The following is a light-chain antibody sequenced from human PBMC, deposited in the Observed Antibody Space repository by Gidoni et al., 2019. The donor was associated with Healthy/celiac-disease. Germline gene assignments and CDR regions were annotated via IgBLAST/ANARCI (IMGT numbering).Light chain of an antibody. CDR2: DAS. Sequence: IQMTQSPSSLSASVGDRVTITCQASQDISNYLNWYQQKPGKAPKLLTYDASNLETGVPSRFSGNESGTDFAFTISSLQPEDIATYYCQQYDTLPLTFGGGTKVEIK. CDR3: QQYDTLPLT. CDR1: QDISNY. V-gene: IGKV1-33*01. J-gene: IGKJ4*01.